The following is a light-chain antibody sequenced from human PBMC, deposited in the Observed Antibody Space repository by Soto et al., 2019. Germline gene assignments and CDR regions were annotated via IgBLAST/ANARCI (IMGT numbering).Light chain of an antibody. V-gene: IGKV1-5*03. J-gene: IGKJ2*01. CDR2: KAS. Sequence: DIQMTQSPSTLSASVGDRVTITCRASQSISSWLGWYQQRPGKAPNLLIYKASTLESGVPSRFSGSASGTEFTPTISSLQPDDFATYYCHQYNTYPYTFGQGTKLEIK. CDR3: HQYNTYPYT. CDR1: QSISSW.